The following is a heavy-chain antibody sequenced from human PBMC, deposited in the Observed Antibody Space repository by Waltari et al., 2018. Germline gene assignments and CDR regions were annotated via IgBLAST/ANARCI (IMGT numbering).Heavy chain of an antibody. J-gene: IGHJ4*02. D-gene: IGHD6-6*01. CDR3: ARGQRIAARREVDY. CDR2: INHSGST. V-gene: IGHV4-34*01. Sequence: QVQLQQWGAGLLKPSETLSLTCAVYGGSFSAYYWSWTRQPPGKGLEWIGEINHSGSTNYNPSLKSRVTISVDTSKNQFSLKLSSVTAADTAVYYCARGQRIAARREVDYWGQGTLVTVSS. CDR1: GGSFSAYY.